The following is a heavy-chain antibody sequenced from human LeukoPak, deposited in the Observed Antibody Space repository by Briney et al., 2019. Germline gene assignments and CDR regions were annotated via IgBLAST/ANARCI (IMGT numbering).Heavy chain of an antibody. V-gene: IGHV1-18*01. D-gene: IGHD3-22*01. Sequence: GASVKVSCKASGYTFSSYGYTWVRQAPGQGLGWMGWISAYDGNTDYAQKFQGRVTMTTDTSTSTAYMELRSLSSDDTAVYFCERSYYHDIRRYQGFDFWGQGTLVTVSS. J-gene: IGHJ4*02. CDR2: ISAYDGNT. CDR3: ERSYYHDIRRYQGFDF. CDR1: GYTFSSYG.